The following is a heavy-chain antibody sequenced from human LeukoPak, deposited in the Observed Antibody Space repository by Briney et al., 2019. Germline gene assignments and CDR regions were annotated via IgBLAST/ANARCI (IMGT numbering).Heavy chain of an antibody. CDR2: INPNSGGT. Sequence: GASVKVSCKASGYTFTGYYMHWVRQAPGQGLEWMGWINPNSGGTNYAQKFQGRVTMTRDTSISTAYMELSRLRSDDTAVYYCARDPILVDDDILTGGDYWGQGTLVTVSS. V-gene: IGHV1-2*02. CDR1: GYTFTGYY. D-gene: IGHD3-9*01. CDR3: ARDPILVDDDILTGGDY. J-gene: IGHJ4*02.